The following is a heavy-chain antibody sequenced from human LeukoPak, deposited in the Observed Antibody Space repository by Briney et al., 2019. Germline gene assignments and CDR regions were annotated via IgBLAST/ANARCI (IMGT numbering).Heavy chain of an antibody. CDR1: GFNFANFA. CDR2: ISSSGFAT. J-gene: IGHJ3*02. V-gene: IGHV3-23*01. Sequence: PGKSLRLSCATSGFNFANFAMDWVRQTPGKGLEWVSSISSSGFATYYGDSVKGRFTISRDNSENTLYLQMNSLRAEDTAVYYCAKESPDAFDIWGQGTMVTVSS. CDR3: AKESPDAFDI.